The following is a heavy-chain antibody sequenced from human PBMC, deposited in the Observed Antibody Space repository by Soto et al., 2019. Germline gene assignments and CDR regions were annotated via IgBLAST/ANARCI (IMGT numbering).Heavy chain of an antibody. Sequence: QIQLVQSGAEVKKPGASVKVSCKASGYTFSSYHITWLRQAPGQGLEWMGWISAYNGNTNYAQNLQGRVTMTTDPSTSTAYKELRSLRSDDTAVYYCARDLPPVDYWGQGTLVTVSS. CDR3: ARDLPPVDY. CDR1: GYTFSSYH. V-gene: IGHV1-18*01. J-gene: IGHJ4*02. CDR2: ISAYNGNT.